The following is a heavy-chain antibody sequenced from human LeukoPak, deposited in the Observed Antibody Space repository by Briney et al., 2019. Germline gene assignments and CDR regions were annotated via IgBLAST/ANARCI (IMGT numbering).Heavy chain of an antibody. CDR1: GCTFTSYG. CDR2: ISAYNGNT. V-gene: IGHV1-18*01. CDR3: ARDPLVVVAATYYYYYGMDV. J-gene: IGHJ6*02. Sequence: ASVKVSCKASGCTFTSYGISWVRQAPGQGLEWMGWISAYNGNTNYAQKLQGRVTMTTDTSTSTAYMELRSLRSDDTAVYYCARDPLVVVAATYYYYYGMDVWGQGTTVTVSS. D-gene: IGHD2-15*01.